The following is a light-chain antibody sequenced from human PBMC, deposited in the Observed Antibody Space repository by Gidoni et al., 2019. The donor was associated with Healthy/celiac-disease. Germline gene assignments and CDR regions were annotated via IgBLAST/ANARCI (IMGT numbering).Light chain of an antibody. J-gene: IGKJ5*01. V-gene: IGKV2-28*01. CDR2: LCS. CDR3: MQALQTPIT. Sequence: DLVMTQSPLSLTVTPGYPASISCRSSQSLLHSNGYNYLDWYLQKPVQSPQLLIYLCSNLASGVPDRFSGSGSGTDFTLKISRVEAEDFGVYYCMQALQTPITFGQGTRLEIK. CDR1: QSLLHSNGYNY.